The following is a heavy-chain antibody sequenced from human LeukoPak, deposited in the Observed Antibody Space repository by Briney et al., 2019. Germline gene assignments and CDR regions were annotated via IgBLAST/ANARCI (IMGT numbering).Heavy chain of an antibody. Sequence: EGSLRLSCAASGFTFSSYGMHWIRQAPGKGLGWVAFIRYDESDKYYADSVKGRFTISRDNSKNTLYLQVNSLRAEDTAVYYCARDANFGYDAFDIWGQGTMVTVSS. CDR3: ARDANFGYDAFDI. J-gene: IGHJ3*02. CDR2: IRYDESDK. D-gene: IGHD3-10*01. V-gene: IGHV3-30*02. CDR1: GFTFSSYG.